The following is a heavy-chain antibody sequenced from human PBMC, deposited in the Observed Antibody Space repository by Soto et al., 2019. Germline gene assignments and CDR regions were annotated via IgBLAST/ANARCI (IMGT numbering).Heavy chain of an antibody. CDR3: ARHVGESHSSSWDPPNYYYYGMDV. Sequence: SETLSLTCTVSGGSISSSSYYWGWIRQPPGKGLEWIGSIYYSGSTYYNPSLKSRVTISVDTSKNQFSLKLSSVTAADTAVYYCARHVGESHSSSWDPPNYYYYGMDVWGQGTTVTVS. CDR1: GGSISSSSYY. J-gene: IGHJ6*02. V-gene: IGHV4-39*01. D-gene: IGHD6-13*01. CDR2: IYYSGST.